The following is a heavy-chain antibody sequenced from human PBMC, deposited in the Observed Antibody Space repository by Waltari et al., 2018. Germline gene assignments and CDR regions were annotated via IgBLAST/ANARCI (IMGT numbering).Heavy chain of an antibody. D-gene: IGHD6-19*01. J-gene: IGHJ4*02. V-gene: IGHV3-21*01. CDR2: ISSSSSYR. Sequence: EVQLVESGGGLVKPGGSLRLSCAASGFTFSSYSMNWVRQAPGKGLEWVSSISSSSSYRYYADSVKGRFTIARDNAKNSLYLQMNSLRAEDTAVYYCWGTVDSSGWSPWDFFDYWGQGTLVTVSS. CDR1: GFTFSSYS. CDR3: WGTVDSSGWSPWDFFDY.